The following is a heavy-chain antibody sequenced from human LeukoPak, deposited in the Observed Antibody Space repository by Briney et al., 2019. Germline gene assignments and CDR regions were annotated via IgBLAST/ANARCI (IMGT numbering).Heavy chain of an antibody. Sequence: SETLSLTCTVSGGSISSYYWSWTRQPPGKGLEWIGYIYYSGSTNYNPSLKSRVTISVDTSKNQFSLKLSSVTAADTAVYYCASSERGFLGPNTYYFDYWGQGTLVTVSS. J-gene: IGHJ4*02. CDR3: ASSERGFLGPNTYYFDY. V-gene: IGHV4-59*01. D-gene: IGHD3-3*01. CDR1: GGSISSYY. CDR2: IYYSGST.